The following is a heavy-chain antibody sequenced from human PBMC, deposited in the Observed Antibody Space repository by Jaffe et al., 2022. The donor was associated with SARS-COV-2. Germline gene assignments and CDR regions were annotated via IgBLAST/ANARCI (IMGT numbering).Heavy chain of an antibody. J-gene: IGHJ4*02. V-gene: IGHV3-48*02. Sequence: EAHLVESGGGLVQPGGSLRLSCAASGFSLGSFDMNWVRLAPGKGLEWISYISRKSTTLYYADSVKGRFTVSRDNDERSLFLQMDSLRDEDTAIYYCARDSLGGTYSNFDLWGQGTLVTVSS. CDR2: ISRKSTTL. CDR3: ARDSLGGTYSNFDL. CDR1: GFSLGSFD. D-gene: IGHD1-26*01.